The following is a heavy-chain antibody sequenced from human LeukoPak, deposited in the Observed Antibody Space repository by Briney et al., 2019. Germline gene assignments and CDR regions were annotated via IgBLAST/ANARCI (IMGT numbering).Heavy chain of an antibody. CDR3: ARKTLASAGPIDS. D-gene: IGHD6-13*01. V-gene: IGHV5-51*01. CDR2: IYPADSDT. J-gene: IGHJ4*02. CDR1: GYIFNTYW. Sequence: GESLKISGKGSGYIFNTYWVAWVRQMPGKGQEWMRNIYPADSDTRYSPSFQGQVTISADKSINTAYLQWSSLRASDSAMYYCARKTLASAGPIDSWGQGTLVTVSS.